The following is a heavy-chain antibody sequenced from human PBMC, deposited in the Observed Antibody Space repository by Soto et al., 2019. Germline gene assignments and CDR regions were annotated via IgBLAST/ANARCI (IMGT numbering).Heavy chain of an antibody. V-gene: IGHV1-69*01. CDR1: GGTFSSYA. Sequence: QVQLVQSGAEVKKPGSSVKVSCKASGGTFSSYAISWVRQAPGQGLEWMGGIIPIFGTANYAQKFQGRVTITADESTGTAYMELSSLRSEDTAVYYCARDVATYCGGDCYSRPHNWFDPWGQGTLVTVSS. CDR3: ARDVATYCGGDCYSRPHNWFDP. CDR2: IIPIFGTA. D-gene: IGHD2-21*02. J-gene: IGHJ5*02.